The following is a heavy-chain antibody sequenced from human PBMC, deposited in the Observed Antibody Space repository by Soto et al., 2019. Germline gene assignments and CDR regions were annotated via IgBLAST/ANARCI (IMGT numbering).Heavy chain of an antibody. CDR3: ARDPPFH. Sequence: EVQLVESGGGLVKPGGSLRLSCAVSGFSLNNCTMTWVRQAPGKGLEWVSSISSSSTSIYYADSVKGRFTISRDNAKNSLYLQMNSLRAEDTAVYYCARDPPFHWGQGTLVTVSS. CDR2: ISSSSTSI. CDR1: GFSLNNCT. J-gene: IGHJ4*02. V-gene: IGHV3-21*01.